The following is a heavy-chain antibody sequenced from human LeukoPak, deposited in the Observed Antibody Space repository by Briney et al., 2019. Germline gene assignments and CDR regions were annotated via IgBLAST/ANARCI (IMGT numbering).Heavy chain of an antibody. Sequence: SETLSLTCTVSGGSISSYYWSWIRQPPGKGLEWIGYIYYSGSTNYNPSLKSRVTISVDTSKNQFYLKLSSVTAADTAVYYCARVTGGSGSILSWGRDYYYGMDVWGQGTTVTVSS. D-gene: IGHD3-10*01. CDR2: IYYSGST. V-gene: IGHV4-59*01. CDR3: ARVTGGSGSILSWGRDYYYGMDV. J-gene: IGHJ6*02. CDR1: GGSISSYY.